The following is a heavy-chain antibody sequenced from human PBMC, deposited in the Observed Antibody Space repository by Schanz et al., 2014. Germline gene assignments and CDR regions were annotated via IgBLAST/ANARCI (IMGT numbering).Heavy chain of an antibody. CDR2: IWSDGTNE. CDR1: GFIFRSFG. Sequence: QGQLVESGGGVVQPGKSLRLSCATSGFIFRSFGIHWVRQAPGKGLEWVAVIWSDGTNEYYADSVKGRFTISSDNSKSTLFLQMNSLRAEDTAVYYCAKGPYYYYYMDVWGNGTTVTVSS. CDR3: AKGPYYYYYMDV. V-gene: IGHV3-33*06. J-gene: IGHJ6*03.